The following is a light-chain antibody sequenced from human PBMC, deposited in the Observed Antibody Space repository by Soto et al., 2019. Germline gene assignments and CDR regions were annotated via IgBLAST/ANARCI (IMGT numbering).Light chain of an antibody. Sequence: DLQMTQSPSTLSASVGDRVTITCRASQSISSWLAWYHQKPGKAPKLLIYKATSLESVVPSRFSGSGSWTEFTLTITSLQPDDFATSYCQQYNTYPWTFGQGTTVEIK. CDR2: KAT. CDR3: QQYNTYPWT. J-gene: IGKJ1*01. V-gene: IGKV1-5*03. CDR1: QSISSW.